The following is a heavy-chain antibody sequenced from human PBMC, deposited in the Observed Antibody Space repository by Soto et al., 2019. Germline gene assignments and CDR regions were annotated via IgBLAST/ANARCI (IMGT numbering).Heavy chain of an antibody. CDR1: GFTFSSYW. V-gene: IGHV3-74*01. J-gene: IGHJ6*02. CDR2: IMSDGSGT. Sequence: EVQLVESGGGLVQPGGSLRLSCAASGFTFSSYWMHWVRQGPGEGLVWVSRIMSDGSGTTYADSVKGRFTISRDNAKNTLYLQMNSLRAEDTAVYHCARSRGSGGVEYNMDVWGQGTTVTV. D-gene: IGHD3-16*01. CDR3: ARSRGSGGVEYNMDV.